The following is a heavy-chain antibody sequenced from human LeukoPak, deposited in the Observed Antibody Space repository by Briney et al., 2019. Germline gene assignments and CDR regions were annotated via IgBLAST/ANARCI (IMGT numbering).Heavy chain of an antibody. CDR2: ISTTSNTI. CDR3: ARARYSSSWYLDY. J-gene: IGHJ4*02. Sequence: TRGSLRLSCAASGFTFSSYSMHWVRQAPGKGLEWVSGISTTSNTIYYADSVKGRFTISRDNAKNSLYLQMSGLGDEDTAVYFCARARYSSSWYLDYWGQGTLVTVSS. V-gene: IGHV3-48*02. D-gene: IGHD6-13*01. CDR1: GFTFSSYS.